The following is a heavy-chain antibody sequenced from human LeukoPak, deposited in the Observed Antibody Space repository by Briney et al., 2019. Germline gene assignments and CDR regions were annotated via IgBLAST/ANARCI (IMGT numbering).Heavy chain of an antibody. CDR3: AREIGSGGFMDV. CDR1: GFTFNSYG. Sequence: PGGSLRLSCAASGFTFNSYGMYWIRQPPGKGLEWIGSIYYSGSTYYNPSLKSRVTISVDTSKNQFSLKLSSVTAADTAVYYCAREIGSGGFMDVWGKGTTVTVSS. J-gene: IGHJ6*03. D-gene: IGHD2-15*01. CDR2: IYYSGST. V-gene: IGHV4-39*07.